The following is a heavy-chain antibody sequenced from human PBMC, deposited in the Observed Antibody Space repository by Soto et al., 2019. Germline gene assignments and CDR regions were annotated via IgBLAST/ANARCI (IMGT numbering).Heavy chain of an antibody. CDR2: IDISGSAI. V-gene: IGHV3-48*03. CDR1: GFTFSSYE. J-gene: IGHJ3*02. CDR3: ARGPHYYDSSGYPRLGAFDI. D-gene: IGHD3-22*01. Sequence: EVQLVESGGGFVQPGGSLRLSCVASGFTFSSYEMNWVRQAPGKGLQWVSYIDISGSAIYYADSVKGRFTISRDNAKNSLYLQMNSLRAEDTAVYYCARGPHYYDSSGYPRLGAFDIWGQGTMVTVSS.